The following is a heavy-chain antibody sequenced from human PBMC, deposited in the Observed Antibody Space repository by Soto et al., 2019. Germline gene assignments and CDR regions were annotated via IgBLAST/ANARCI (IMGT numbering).Heavy chain of an antibody. J-gene: IGHJ6*03. D-gene: IGHD2-2*01. CDR2: IYYSGST. Sequence: SETLSLTCTVSGGSISSSSYYWGWIRQPPGKGLEWIGSIYYSGSTYYNPSLKSRVTISVDTSKNQFSLKLSSVTAADTAVYYCARHADIVVVDYHYYYMDVWGKGTTVTVSS. V-gene: IGHV4-39*01. CDR3: ARHADIVVVDYHYYYMDV. CDR1: GGSISSSSYY.